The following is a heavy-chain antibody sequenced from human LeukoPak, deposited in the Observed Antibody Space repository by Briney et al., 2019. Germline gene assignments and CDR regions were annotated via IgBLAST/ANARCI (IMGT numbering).Heavy chain of an antibody. D-gene: IGHD3-22*01. Sequence: GGSLRLSCAASGFTFSNYWMHWVRQAPGKGLVWVSRINSDGSTTNYADSVKGRFTISRDNAKNTLYLQMSSLRAEDTAVYYCAGGGYSDSSTYPPGKVWGQGTLVTVSS. V-gene: IGHV3-74*01. CDR1: GFTFSNYW. J-gene: IGHJ4*02. CDR3: AGGGYSDSSTYPPGKV. CDR2: INSDGSTT.